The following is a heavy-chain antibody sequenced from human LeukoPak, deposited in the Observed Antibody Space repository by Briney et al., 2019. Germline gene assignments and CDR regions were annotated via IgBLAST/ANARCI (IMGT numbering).Heavy chain of an antibody. J-gene: IGHJ3*02. CDR3: ARVNVRDWVNAFDI. CDR2: ISSSGSTI. D-gene: IGHD3-10*02. V-gene: IGHV3-11*01. Sequence: GGSLRLSCAASGFTFSDYYMSWIRQAPGKGLEWVSYISSSGSTIYYADSVKGRFTISRDNAKNSLYLQMNSLRAEDTAVYYCARVNVRDWVNAFDIWDQGTMVTVSS. CDR1: GFTFSDYY.